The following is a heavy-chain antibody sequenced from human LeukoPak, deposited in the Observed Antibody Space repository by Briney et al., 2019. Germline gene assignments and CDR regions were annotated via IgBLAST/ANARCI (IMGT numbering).Heavy chain of an antibody. J-gene: IGHJ4*02. V-gene: IGHV3-23*01. CDR3: AKYYYDGLADY. CDR1: GFNFDDYG. Sequence: PGRSLRLSCAASGFNFDDYGMHWVRQAPGKGLEWVSGISGSGGSTYYADSVKGRFTISRDNSKNTLYLQMNSLRAEDTAVYYCAKYYYDGLADYWGQGTLVTVSS. CDR2: ISGSGGST. D-gene: IGHD3-3*01.